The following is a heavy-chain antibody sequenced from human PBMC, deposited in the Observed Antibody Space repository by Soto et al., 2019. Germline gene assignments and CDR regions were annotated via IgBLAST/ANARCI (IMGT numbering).Heavy chain of an antibody. D-gene: IGHD3-9*01. Sequence: ASVKVSCKASGYNFTSYDINWVRQATGQGLEWMGWMNPNSGNTGYAQKFQGRVTMTRNTSISTAYMELSSLRSEDTAVYYCARHEGPEVLRYFDWLSTAYGMDVWGQGTTVTVSS. CDR2: MNPNSGNT. CDR1: GYNFTSYD. V-gene: IGHV1-8*01. CDR3: ARHEGPEVLRYFDWLSTAYGMDV. J-gene: IGHJ6*02.